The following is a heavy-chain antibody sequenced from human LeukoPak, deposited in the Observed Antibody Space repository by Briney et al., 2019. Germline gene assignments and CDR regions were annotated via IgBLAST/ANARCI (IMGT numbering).Heavy chain of an antibody. V-gene: IGHV4-38-2*01. CDR3: ARVLMDRSGCIDY. J-gene: IGHJ4*02. D-gene: IGHD6-19*01. CDR1: GYFISSGYY. Sequence: SETLCLTCAVSGYFISSGYYWGWIRQPPGKGLEWIGSIYDSGSTYYNPSLKRRGTISVDTSKNQFSLKLNSVPAADPAVYYCARVLMDRSGCIDYWGQGTLVTVSS. CDR2: IYDSGST.